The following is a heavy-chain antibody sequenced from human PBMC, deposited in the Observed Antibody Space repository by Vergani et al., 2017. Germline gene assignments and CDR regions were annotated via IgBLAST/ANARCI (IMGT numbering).Heavy chain of an antibody. D-gene: IGHD3-3*01. J-gene: IGHJ4*02. CDR1: GYTFTSYA. CDR2: INAGNGNT. CDR3: ARTYYDFWSGYKFDY. Sequence: QVQLVQSGAEVKKPGASVKVSCKASGYTFTSYAMHWVRQAPGQRLEWMGWINAGNGNTKYSQKFQGRVTITRDTSASTAYMELSSLRSEDTAVYYCARTYYDFWSGYKFDYWGQGTLVTVSS. V-gene: IGHV1-3*01.